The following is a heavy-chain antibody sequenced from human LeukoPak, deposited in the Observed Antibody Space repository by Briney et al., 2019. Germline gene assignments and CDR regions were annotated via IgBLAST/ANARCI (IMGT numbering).Heavy chain of an antibody. V-gene: IGHV3-73*01. Sequence: PGGSLRLSCAASVFTFSGSAMHWVRQASGKGLEWVGRIRSKANSYATVYAASVKGRFTISRDDSKNTAYLQMNSLKTEDTAVYYCTRTSDILTGYTPREAYYYYYHMDVWGKGTTVTISS. D-gene: IGHD3-9*01. J-gene: IGHJ6*03. CDR2: IRSKANSYAT. CDR1: VFTFSGSA. CDR3: TRTSDILTGYTPREAYYYYYHMDV.